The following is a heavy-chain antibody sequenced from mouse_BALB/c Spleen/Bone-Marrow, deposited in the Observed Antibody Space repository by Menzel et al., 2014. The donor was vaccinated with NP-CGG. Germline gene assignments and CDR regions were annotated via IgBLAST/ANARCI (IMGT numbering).Heavy chain of an antibody. J-gene: IGHJ3*01. D-gene: IGHD4-1*01. V-gene: IGHV14-3*02. CDR2: IDPANGNT. Sequence: EVQVVESGAELVKPGASVKLCCTASGFNIKDTYMHWVKQRPGQGLAWIGRIDPANGNTKYDPKFQGKATITADTSSNTAYLQLSSLTSEDTAVYYCARGELGRAWFAYWGQGTLVTVSA. CDR3: ARGELGRAWFAY. CDR1: GFNIKDTY.